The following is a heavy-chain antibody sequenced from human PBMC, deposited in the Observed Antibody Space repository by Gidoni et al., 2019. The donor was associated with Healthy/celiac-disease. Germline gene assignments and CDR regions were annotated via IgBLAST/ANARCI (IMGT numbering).Heavy chain of an antibody. CDR2: IYPSGST. CDR3: ARDDQGGGWFDP. Sequence: QVQLQESGPGLVKPSGTLSLTCAVSGGSISSSNCWCWVRQPPGQGLEWIGEIYPSGSTNYNPSLKSRVTISVDKSKNQFSLKLSSVTAADTAVYYCARDDQGGGWFDPWGQGTLVTVSS. D-gene: IGHD3-16*01. CDR1: GGSISSSNC. V-gene: IGHV4-4*02. J-gene: IGHJ5*02.